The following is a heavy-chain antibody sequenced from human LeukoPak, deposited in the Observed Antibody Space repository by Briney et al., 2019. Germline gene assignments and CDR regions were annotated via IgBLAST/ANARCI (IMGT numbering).Heavy chain of an antibody. CDR3: ARDGSSRIYYYDSSGYKD. D-gene: IGHD3-22*01. CDR2: ISSSSSYI. Sequence: GSLRLSCAASGFTFSSYSMNWVRQAPGKGLEWVSSISSSSSYIYYADSVKGRFTISRDNAKNSLYLQMNSLRAEDTAVYYCARDGSSRIYYYDSSGYKDWGQGTLVTVSS. V-gene: IGHV3-21*01. CDR1: GFTFSSYS. J-gene: IGHJ4*02.